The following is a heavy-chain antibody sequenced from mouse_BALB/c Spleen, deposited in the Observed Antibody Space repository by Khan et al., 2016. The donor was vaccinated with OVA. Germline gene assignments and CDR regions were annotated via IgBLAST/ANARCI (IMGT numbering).Heavy chain of an antibody. CDR3: VRWSGKSRFAY. CDR2: ISTYYGDA. J-gene: IGHJ3*01. V-gene: IGHV1S137*01. Sequence: QVQLQQSGAELVRPGVSVKISCKGSGYTFTDFAMHWVKQSHAKSLEWLGVISTYYGDADYNHKFRDKATMTVDKSSSTAYMELAGLTSEDSAIYYCVRWSGKSRFAYWGQGTLVTVSA. CDR1: GYTFTDFA. D-gene: IGHD1-3*01.